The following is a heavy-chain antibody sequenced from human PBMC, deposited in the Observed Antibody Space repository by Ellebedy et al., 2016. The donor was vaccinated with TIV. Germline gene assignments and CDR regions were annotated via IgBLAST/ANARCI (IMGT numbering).Heavy chain of an antibody. V-gene: IGHV4-59*02. D-gene: IGHD3-10*01. CDR1: GGSVSDYY. CDR2: IFDIGST. CDR3: GKVGGRSDGVRY. J-gene: IGHJ4*02. Sequence: MPSETLSLTCSVSGGSVSDYYWSWIRQPPGKGLEWIGYIFDIGSTNYNPSLKSRVTISVDTSKNQFSLKLSSVTAADTAVYYCGKVGGRSDGVRYWGQGTLVTVSS.